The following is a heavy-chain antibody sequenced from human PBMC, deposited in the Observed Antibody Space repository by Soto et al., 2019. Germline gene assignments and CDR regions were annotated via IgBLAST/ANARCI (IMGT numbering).Heavy chain of an antibody. CDR1: GYTFTSYD. Sequence: ASVKVSCKASGYTFTSYDINWVRQATGQGLEWMGWMNPNSGNTGYAQKFQGRVTMTRNTSISTAYMELSSLRSEDTAVYYCATLYRDYYDILTGSTALDYWGQGTLVTVSS. V-gene: IGHV1-8*01. CDR3: ATLYRDYYDILTGSTALDY. CDR2: MNPNSGNT. D-gene: IGHD3-9*01. J-gene: IGHJ4*02.